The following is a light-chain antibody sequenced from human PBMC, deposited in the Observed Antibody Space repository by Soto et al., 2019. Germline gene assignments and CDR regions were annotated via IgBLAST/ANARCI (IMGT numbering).Light chain of an antibody. V-gene: IGKV3-20*01. J-gene: IGKJ1*01. CDR3: QQYRT. Sequence: EIVSTQSPGTLSLSPGERATLSCRASQSVSSSSLAWYQQKPGQAPRLLLYGASSRATGIPDRFSGSGSGTDFTLTISRLEPEDFAVYYCQQYRTFGQGTKVEIK. CDR1: QSVSSSS. CDR2: GAS.